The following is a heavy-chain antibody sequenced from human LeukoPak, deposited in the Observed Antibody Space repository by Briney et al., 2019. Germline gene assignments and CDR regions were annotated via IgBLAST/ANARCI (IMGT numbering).Heavy chain of an antibody. Sequence: ASMKVSCKASGGTFSSYAISWVRQAPGQGLEWMGGIIPIFGTANYAQKFQGRVTITADESTSTAYMELSSLRSEDTAVYYCARAPSPYDSSGYYLHWGQGTLVTVSS. CDR3: ARAPSPYDSSGYYLH. CDR1: GGTFSSYA. D-gene: IGHD3-22*01. J-gene: IGHJ4*02. CDR2: IIPIFGTA. V-gene: IGHV1-69*13.